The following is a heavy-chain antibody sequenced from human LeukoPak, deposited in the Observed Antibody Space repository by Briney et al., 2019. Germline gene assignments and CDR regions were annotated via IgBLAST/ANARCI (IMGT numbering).Heavy chain of an antibody. D-gene: IGHD2-15*01. CDR1: GGSVSSYF. Sequence: SETLSLTCTVSGGSVSSYFWSWIRQPPGKGLEWIGYVYYSGSTNYNPSLKSRVTISVETSKTQFSLRLSSVTAADTAVYYCTRHLGPGWHAMDVWGQGTTVTVSS. J-gene: IGHJ6*02. CDR3: TRHLGPGWHAMDV. CDR2: VYYSGST. V-gene: IGHV4-59*08.